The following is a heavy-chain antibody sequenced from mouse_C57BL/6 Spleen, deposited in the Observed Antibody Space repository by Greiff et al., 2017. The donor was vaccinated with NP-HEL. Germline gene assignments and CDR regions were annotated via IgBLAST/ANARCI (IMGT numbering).Heavy chain of an antibody. Sequence: QVQLQQSGAELVRPGTSVKVSCKASGYAFTNYLIEWVKQRPGQGLEWIGVINPGSGGTNYNEKFKGKATLTADKSSSTAYMQLSSLTSEDSAVYFCARRPDAMDYWGQGTSVTVSS. V-gene: IGHV1-54*01. J-gene: IGHJ4*01. CDR3: ARRPDAMDY. CDR2: INPGSGGT. CDR1: GYAFTNYL.